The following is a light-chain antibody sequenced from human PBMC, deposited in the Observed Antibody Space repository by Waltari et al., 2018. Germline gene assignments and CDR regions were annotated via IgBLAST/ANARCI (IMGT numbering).Light chain of an antibody. V-gene: IGLV2-14*04. CDR1: SSDVGAYSY. Sequence: QSITISCTGTSSDVGAYSYVSWYQQFPGKVPKLIIYDVIRRPSGVSNRFSGSKSGNTASLTISGLQGEDEAHYYCNSYTNNSTLVFGGGTELTVL. CDR3: NSYTNNSTLV. CDR2: DVI. J-gene: IGLJ3*02.